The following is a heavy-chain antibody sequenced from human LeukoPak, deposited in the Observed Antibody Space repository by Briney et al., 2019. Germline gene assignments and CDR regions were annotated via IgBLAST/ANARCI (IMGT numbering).Heavy chain of an antibody. CDR1: GFTFSSYW. Sequence: PGGSLRLSCAASGFTFSSYWMHWVRHAPGKGLVWVSRINSDGSSTSYADSVKGRFTISRDNAKNTLYLQMNSLRAEDTAVYYCARDSASDISSSWPRGAFDIWGQGTMVTVSS. CDR2: INSDGSST. D-gene: IGHD6-13*01. CDR3: ARDSASDISSSWPRGAFDI. J-gene: IGHJ3*02. V-gene: IGHV3-74*01.